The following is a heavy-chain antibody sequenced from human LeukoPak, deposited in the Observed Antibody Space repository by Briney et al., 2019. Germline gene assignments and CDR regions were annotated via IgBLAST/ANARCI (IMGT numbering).Heavy chain of an antibody. V-gene: IGHV4-38-2*01. CDR1: GHSISSVYY. CDR2: IYHSEST. CDR3: VSQYDRSGYYAFDY. J-gene: IGHJ4*02. D-gene: IGHD3-22*01. Sequence: SETQSLTCAVSGHSISSVYYWGWIRQPPGKGLEWIGYIYHSESTYYNPSLKSRVIISVDTSKSHFSLKLNSVTAADTAVYYCVSQYDRSGYYAFDYWGQGTLVTVTS.